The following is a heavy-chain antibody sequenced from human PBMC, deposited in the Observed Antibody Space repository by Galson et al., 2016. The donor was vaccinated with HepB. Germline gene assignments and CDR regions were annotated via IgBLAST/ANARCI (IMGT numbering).Heavy chain of an antibody. D-gene: IGHD2-21*01. CDR2: INAPSDAI. CDR1: GFTFSAST. V-gene: IGHV3-48*02. Sequence: SLRLSCAASGFTFSASTMNWVRQIPEKGLEWVSYINAPSDAIYYADSVKGRFTISRDNAKNSLYLQMNSLRDEDTALYYCARGLDSWGQGTMVTVSS. J-gene: IGHJ3*01. CDR3: ARGLDS.